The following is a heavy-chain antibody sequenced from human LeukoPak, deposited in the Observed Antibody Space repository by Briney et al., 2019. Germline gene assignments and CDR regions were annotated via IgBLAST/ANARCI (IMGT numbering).Heavy chain of an antibody. J-gene: IGHJ6*04. CDR1: GFTFSNYD. V-gene: IGHV3-21*01. Sequence: GGSLRLSCAASGFTFSNYDMNWVRQAPGKGLEWVSSISSSSSYIYYADSVKGRFTISRDNAKNSLYLQMNSLRAEDTAVYYCAELGITMIGGVWGKGTTVTISS. CDR2: ISSSSSYI. CDR3: AELGITMIGGV. D-gene: IGHD3-10*02.